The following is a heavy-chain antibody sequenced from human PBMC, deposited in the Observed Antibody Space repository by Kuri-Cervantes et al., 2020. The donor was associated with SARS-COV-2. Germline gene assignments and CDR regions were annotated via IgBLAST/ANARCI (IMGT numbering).Heavy chain of an antibody. CDR2: INPSGGST. D-gene: IGHD6-13*01. V-gene: IGHV1-46*01. CDR1: GYTFTSYY. J-gene: IGHJ3*02. Sequence: ASVKVSCKASGYTFTSYYMHWVRQAPGQRLEWMGIINPSGGSTSYAQKFQGRVTMTRDTSTSTVYMELSSLRSEDTAVYYCASTRIAAAGTDAFDIWGQGTMVTVSS. CDR3: ASTRIAAAGTDAFDI.